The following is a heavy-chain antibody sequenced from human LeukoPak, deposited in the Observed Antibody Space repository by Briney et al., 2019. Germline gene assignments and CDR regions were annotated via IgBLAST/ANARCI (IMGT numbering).Heavy chain of an antibody. CDR1: GGSFSGYY. CDR3: ARGRGYCSGGSCYANYYYYGMDV. CDR2: INHSGST. V-gene: IGHV4-34*01. D-gene: IGHD2-15*01. J-gene: IGHJ6*02. Sequence: SETLSLTCAVYGGSFSGYYWSWIRQPPGKGLEWIGEINHSGSTNYNPSLKSRVTISVDTSKNQFSLKLSSVTAADTAVYYCARGRGYCSGGSCYANYYYYGMDVWGQGTTVTVSS.